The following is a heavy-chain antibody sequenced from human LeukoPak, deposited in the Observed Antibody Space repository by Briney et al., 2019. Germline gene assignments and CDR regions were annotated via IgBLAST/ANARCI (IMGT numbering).Heavy chain of an antibody. CDR1: GYPLTKWE. D-gene: IGHD1-14*01. J-gene: IGHJ5*02. CDR3: ATGPRNDP. CDR2: VHPDNGNT. Sequence: GASVKVSCKTSGYPLTKWEINWVRQAAGQGLEWLGWVHPDNGNTYYAQRFRGRVTMSRDTSTTTAYMELSGLRSNDTAVYFCATGPRNDPWGQGTLVTLSS. V-gene: IGHV1-8*01.